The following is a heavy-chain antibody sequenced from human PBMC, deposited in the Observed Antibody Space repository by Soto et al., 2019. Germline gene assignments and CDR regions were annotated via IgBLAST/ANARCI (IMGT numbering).Heavy chain of an antibody. D-gene: IGHD6-6*01. CDR2: INHSGST. Sequence: SETLSLTCAVYGGSFSGYYWSWIRQPPGKGLEWIGEINHSGSTNYNPSLKSRVTISVDTSKNQFSLKLSSVTAADTAVYYCARGLENVDHSSSSVRNYYYYYMDVWGKGTTVTVSS. CDR3: ARGLENVDHSSSSVRNYYYYYMDV. J-gene: IGHJ6*03. V-gene: IGHV4-34*01. CDR1: GGSFSGYY.